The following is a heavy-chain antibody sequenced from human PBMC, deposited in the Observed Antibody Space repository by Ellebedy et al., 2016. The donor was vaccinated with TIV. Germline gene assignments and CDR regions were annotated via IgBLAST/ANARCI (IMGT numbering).Heavy chain of an antibody. CDR2: CRNKAKGYTT. Sequence: GESLKISCTASGFTFSDHYMDWVRQAPGKGLEWVARCRNKAKGYTTEYAPSVRDRFIISRDDSQNSLYLQMNSLKTEDTAVYYYARSARPFENHFYGLDVWGQGTTVTVSS. V-gene: IGHV3-72*01. CDR3: ARSARPFENHFYGLDV. D-gene: IGHD6-6*01. CDR1: GFTFSDHY. J-gene: IGHJ6*02.